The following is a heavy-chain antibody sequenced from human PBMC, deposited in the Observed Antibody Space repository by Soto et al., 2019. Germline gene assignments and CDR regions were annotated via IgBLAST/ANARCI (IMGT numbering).Heavy chain of an antibody. V-gene: IGHV3-23*01. CDR1: GFTFSNYA. J-gene: IGHJ4*02. CDR2: LTSGGGS. CDR3: ARTDKCSSHSSGWANRFDY. Sequence: EVQLLESGGGLVQPGGSLRLFCAASGFTFSNYAMTWVRQAPGKGLEWVSTLTSGGGSYYGDTVRGRFTISRDNSESTLYLQMNSLRAEDTAVYYCARTDKCSSHSSGWANRFDYWGQGTRVTVSS. D-gene: IGHD6-19*01.